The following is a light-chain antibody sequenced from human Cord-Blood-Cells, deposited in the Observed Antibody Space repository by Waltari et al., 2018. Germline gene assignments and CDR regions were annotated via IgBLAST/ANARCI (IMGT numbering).Light chain of an antibody. Sequence: QSALTQPASVSGSPGQSITISCTGTSSDVGSYNLVSCYQQHPGKAPKLMIYEGSKRPSGVSNRFSGSKSGNKASLTISGLQAEDEADYYCCSYAGSSTFDWVFGGGTKLTVL. V-gene: IGLV2-23*03. CDR3: CSYAGSSTFDWV. J-gene: IGLJ3*02. CDR1: SSDVGSYNL. CDR2: EGS.